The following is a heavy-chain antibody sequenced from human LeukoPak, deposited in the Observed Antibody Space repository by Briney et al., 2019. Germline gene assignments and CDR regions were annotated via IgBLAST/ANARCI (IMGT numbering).Heavy chain of an antibody. J-gene: IGHJ4*02. CDR1: GVTFSSYS. CDR2: ISGSSSYI. V-gene: IGHV3-21*01. CDR3: ASFAFGAYYFDY. Sequence: GGSLRLSCAASGVTFSSYSMNWGRQAPGKGLEWGSSISGSSSYIYYADSVKGRFTISRDNAKNSLYLQMNSLRAEDTAVYYCASFAFGAYYFDYWGQGTLVTVSS. D-gene: IGHD3-10*01.